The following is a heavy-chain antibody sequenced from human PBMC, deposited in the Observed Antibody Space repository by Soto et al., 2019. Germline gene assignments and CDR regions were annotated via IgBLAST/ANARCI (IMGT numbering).Heavy chain of an antibody. D-gene: IGHD2-2*01. J-gene: IGHJ4*02. CDR1: GYTFTSYA. CDR3: AGDLLRGYCSSNSCSKAVFGIAY. Sequence: QVQLVQSGAEVKKPGASVKVSCKASGYTFTSYAMHWVRQAPGQRLEWMGWINAGNGNTKYSQKFQGRVTITRHTSASKAYRELSSLRSEDTAVYYCAGDLLRGYCSSNSCSKAVFGIAYWGQGTLVTVSS. V-gene: IGHV1-3*01. CDR2: INAGNGNT.